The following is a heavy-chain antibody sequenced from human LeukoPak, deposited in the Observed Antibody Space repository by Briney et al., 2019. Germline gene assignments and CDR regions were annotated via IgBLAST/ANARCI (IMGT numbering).Heavy chain of an antibody. CDR1: GFSFGDFG. D-gene: IGHD3-22*01. Sequence: GGSLRLSCAASGFSFGDFGMSWVRQAPGKGLEWVSGINWNGVGTSYIDSVKGRFTVSRDNAKNSLYLQMNSLRGENTALYFCARGRYDISTVHRFFYYGMDVWGQGTPVTVSS. CDR2: INWNGVGT. J-gene: IGHJ6*02. V-gene: IGHV3-20*04. CDR3: ARGRYDISTVHRFFYYGMDV.